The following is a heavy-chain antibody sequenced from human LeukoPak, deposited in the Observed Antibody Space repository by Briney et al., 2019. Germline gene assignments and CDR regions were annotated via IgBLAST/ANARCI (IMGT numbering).Heavy chain of an antibody. J-gene: IGHJ4*02. CDR3: AKLYYDGSGYPDDY. V-gene: IGHV3-30*18. Sequence: PRGSLRLSCAASGFTFSSYGMHWVRQAPGKGLEWVAVISYDGSNKYYADSVKGRFTISRDNSKNTLYLQMNSLRAEDTAVYYCAKLYYDGSGYPDDYWGQGTLVTVSS. CDR2: ISYDGSNK. CDR1: GFTFSSYG. D-gene: IGHD3-22*01.